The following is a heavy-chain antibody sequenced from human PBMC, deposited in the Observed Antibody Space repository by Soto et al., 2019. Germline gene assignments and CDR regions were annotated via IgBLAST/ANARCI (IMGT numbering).Heavy chain of an antibody. CDR3: ARPDTVGYSPYF. Sequence: SVTQSLTNTVSEGYIISTSSYWGWIRQPPGKGLEWIGSIHYSGSTYHPSLKSRVTISQDKSKNQFSLNLTSVTAADSAVYYCARPDTVGYSPYF. V-gene: IGHV4-39*01. CDR2: IHYSGST. CDR1: EGYIISTSSY. D-gene: IGHD2-15*01. J-gene: IGHJ4*01.